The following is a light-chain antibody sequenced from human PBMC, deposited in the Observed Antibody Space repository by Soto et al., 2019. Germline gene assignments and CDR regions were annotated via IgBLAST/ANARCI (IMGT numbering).Light chain of an antibody. CDR3: QQYKSYSWT. V-gene: IGKV1-5*02. J-gene: IGKJ1*01. CDR1: QSVSGW. Sequence: DIHMTQSPSTLSASPGYIVTIICRASQSVSGWLAWYQQKPGKAPKLLIYDASNLESGVPSRFSGSGSGTEFTLTISNLQPDDFASYYCQQYKSYSWTFGQGTKVDIK. CDR2: DAS.